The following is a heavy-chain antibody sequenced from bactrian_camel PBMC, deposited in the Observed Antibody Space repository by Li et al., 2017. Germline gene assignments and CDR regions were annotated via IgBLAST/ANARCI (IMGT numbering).Heavy chain of an antibody. CDR1: GYGYRSYY. D-gene: IGHD1*01. Sequence: DVQLVESGGGSVQAGDSLRLSCTASGYGYRSYYMGWFRQVPGKEREVVAIIDVDGVTTYDDSVKGRFTISRDNAKNTVYPDMNRLTSEDTALYYCVTEGFTHWGQGTQVTVS. V-gene: IGHV3S67*01. J-gene: IGHJ4*01. CDR2: IDVDGVT. CDR3: VTEGFTH.